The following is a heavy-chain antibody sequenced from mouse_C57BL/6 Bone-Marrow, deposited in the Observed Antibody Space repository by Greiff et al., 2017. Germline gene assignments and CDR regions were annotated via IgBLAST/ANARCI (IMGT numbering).Heavy chain of an antibody. J-gene: IGHJ1*03. CDR2: INPSDGGT. Sequence: QVQLQQSGTELVKPGASVKLSCKASGYTFTSYWMHWVKQRPGQGLEWIGNINPSDGGTNYNEKFKSKATLTVDKCSSTAYMQLSSLTSADSAVYDCALYYYGSDWYFDVWGTGTTVTVSS. V-gene: IGHV1-53*01. D-gene: IGHD1-1*01. CDR3: ALYYYGSDWYFDV. CDR1: GYTFTSYW.